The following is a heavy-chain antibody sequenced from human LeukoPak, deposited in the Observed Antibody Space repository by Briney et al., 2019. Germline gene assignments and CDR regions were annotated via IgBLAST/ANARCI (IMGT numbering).Heavy chain of an antibody. J-gene: IGHJ5*02. D-gene: IGHD3-3*01. CDR2: IYYSGST. Sequence: PSETLSLTCTVSGGSISSSSYYWGWIRQPPGKGLEWIGSIYYSGSTYYNPSLKSRVTISVDTSKNQFSLKLSSVTAADTAVYYCARRITIFGVVSWFDLWGQGTLVTVSS. V-gene: IGHV4-39*01. CDR1: GGSISSSSYY. CDR3: ARRITIFGVVSWFDL.